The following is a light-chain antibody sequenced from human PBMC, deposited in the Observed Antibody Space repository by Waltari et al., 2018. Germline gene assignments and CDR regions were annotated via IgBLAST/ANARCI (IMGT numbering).Light chain of an antibody. CDR1: QIVSRY. V-gene: IGKV3-11*01. J-gene: IGKJ3*01. CDR3: LHRSNWPPLFT. Sequence: EIVLTQSPVTLSLSPGERATLSCRASQIVSRYLAWYQQKPGQAPRLLIYDTFSRASGIPARFSGSGSGTDFTLTISSLEPEDFAVYYCLHRSNWPPLFTFGPGTKVDIK. CDR2: DTF.